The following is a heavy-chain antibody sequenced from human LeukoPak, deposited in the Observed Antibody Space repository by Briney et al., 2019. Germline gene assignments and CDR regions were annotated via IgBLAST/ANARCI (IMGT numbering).Heavy chain of an antibody. CDR3: AIPDADAFDI. CDR1: GFTFRNFG. V-gene: IGHV3-30*03. J-gene: IGHJ3*02. CDR2: ISNDGSNK. Sequence: GGSLRLSCAASGFTFRNFGIHWVRQAPGKGPEWVAVISNDGSNKYYADSVRGRFTISRDNSKNTLYLQMNSLRAEHTAVYYCAIPDADAFDIWGQGTMVTVSS.